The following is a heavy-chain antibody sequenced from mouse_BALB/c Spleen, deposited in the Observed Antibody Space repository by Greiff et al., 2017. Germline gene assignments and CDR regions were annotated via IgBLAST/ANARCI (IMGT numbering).Heavy chain of an antibody. J-gene: IGHJ4*01. D-gene: IGHD2-2*01. CDR1: GYTFTSYW. CDR3: TRGGGYDNYAMDY. Sequence: VQLQQPGAELVKPGASVKMSCKASGYTFTSYWMHWVKQRPGQGLEWIGTIDPSDSYTSYNQKFKGKATLTVDTSSSTAYMQLSSLTSEDSAVYYCTRGGGYDNYAMDYWGQGTSVTVSS. V-gene: IGHV1S127*01. CDR2: IDPSDSYT.